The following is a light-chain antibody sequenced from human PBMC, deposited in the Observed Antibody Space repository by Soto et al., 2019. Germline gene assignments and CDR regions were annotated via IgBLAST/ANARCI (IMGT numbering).Light chain of an antibody. CDR1: SSDVGSYNL. CDR3: CSYAGSSTLWV. CDR2: DVS. Sequence: QSALTQPASVSGSPGQSITISCTGTSSDVGSYNLVSWYQQHPGKAPKLMIYDVSKRPSGVSNRFSGSKSGNTASLTISGLQDEDEADYYCCSYAGSSTLWVFGGGTQLTVL. J-gene: IGLJ3*02. V-gene: IGLV2-23*02.